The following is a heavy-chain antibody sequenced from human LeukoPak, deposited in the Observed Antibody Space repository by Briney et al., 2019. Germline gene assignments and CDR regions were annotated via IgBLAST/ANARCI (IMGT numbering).Heavy chain of an antibody. CDR1: GYTFTSYG. CDR3: ARAGGKVGYNWFDP. Sequence: SVKVSCKASGYTFTSYGISWVRQAPGQGLEWMGGIIPIFGTANYAQKFQGRVTITADESTSTAYMELSSLRSEDTAVYYCARAGGKVGYNWFDPWGQGTLVTVSS. J-gene: IGHJ5*02. CDR2: IIPIFGTA. V-gene: IGHV1-69*13. D-gene: IGHD1-1*01.